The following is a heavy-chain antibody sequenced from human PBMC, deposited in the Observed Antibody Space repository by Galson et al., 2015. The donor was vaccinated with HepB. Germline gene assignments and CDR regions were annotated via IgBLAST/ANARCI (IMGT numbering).Heavy chain of an antibody. CDR2: INPNSGGT. CDR3: ARARRDGYNGGDY. J-gene: IGHJ4*02. V-gene: IGHV1-2*06. D-gene: IGHD5-24*01. Sequence: SVTVSCKASGSTFTGYYMHWVRQAPGQGLEWMGRINPNSGGTNYAQKFQGRVTMTRDTSISTAYMELSRLRSDDTAVYYCARARRDGYNGGDYWGQGTLVTVSS. CDR1: GSTFTGYY.